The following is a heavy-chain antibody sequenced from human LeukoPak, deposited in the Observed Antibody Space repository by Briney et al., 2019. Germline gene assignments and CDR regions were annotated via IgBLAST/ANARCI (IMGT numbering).Heavy chain of an antibody. V-gene: IGHV3-53*01. CDR3: ASISFPLMHFQH. CDR2: IYTGGSA. Sequence: PGGSLRLSCAASGFTVRTNYMSWVRQAPGKGLEWVSVIYTGGSAYYADFVKGRFTISRDNSKNTVYLQMNSLRAEDTAVYYCASISFPLMHFQHWGQGTLVTVSS. D-gene: IGHD2-8*01. CDR1: GFTVRTNY. J-gene: IGHJ1*01.